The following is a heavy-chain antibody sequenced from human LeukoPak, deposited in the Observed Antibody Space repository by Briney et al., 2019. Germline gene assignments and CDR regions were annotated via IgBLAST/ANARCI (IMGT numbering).Heavy chain of an antibody. CDR1: GFTFSSYW. CDR2: IKQDGSEK. Sequence: GGSLRPSCAASGFTFSSYWMSWVRQAPGKGLEWVANIKQDGSEKYYVDSVKGRFTISRDNAKNSLYLQMNSLRAEDTAVYYCASYYDSSGYFDAFDIWGQGTMVTVSS. J-gene: IGHJ3*02. D-gene: IGHD3-22*01. CDR3: ASYYDSSGYFDAFDI. V-gene: IGHV3-7*05.